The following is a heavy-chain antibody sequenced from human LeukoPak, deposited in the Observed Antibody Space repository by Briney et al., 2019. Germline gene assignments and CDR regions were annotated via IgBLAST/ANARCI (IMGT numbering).Heavy chain of an antibody. CDR2: IYHSGST. D-gene: IGHD3-10*01. CDR1: GYSISSGYY. J-gene: IGHJ4*02. CDR3: ASLSLGWFGEPDFDY. V-gene: IGHV4-38-2*02. Sequence: SETLSLTCTVSGYSISSGYYWGWIRQPPGKGLEWIGSIYHSGSTYYNPSLKSRVTISVDTSKNQFSLKLSSVTAADTAVYYCASLSLGWFGEPDFDYWGQGTLVTVSS.